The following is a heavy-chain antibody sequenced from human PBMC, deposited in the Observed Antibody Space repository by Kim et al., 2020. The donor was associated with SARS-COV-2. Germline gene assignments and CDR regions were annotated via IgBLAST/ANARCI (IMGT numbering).Heavy chain of an antibody. Sequence: ASVKVSCKASGYTSTTYCISWVRQAPGQGLEWLGWISVYTGNTIYAQKLQGRLTMTTDTSTSTAYMELRSPRSDDTAVYYCARDFSSRTSGYYTYFDYWGQGTLVTVSS. CDR2: ISVYTGNT. V-gene: IGHV1-18*01. CDR1: GYTSTTYC. D-gene: IGHD3-22*01. CDR3: ARDFSSRTSGYYTYFDY. J-gene: IGHJ4*02.